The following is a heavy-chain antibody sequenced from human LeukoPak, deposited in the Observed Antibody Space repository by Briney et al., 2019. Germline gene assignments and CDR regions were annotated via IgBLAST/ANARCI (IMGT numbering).Heavy chain of an antibody. CDR2: IYFSGST. Sequence: PSETLSLTCTVSGGSISSYYWSWIRQPPGKGLEWIGSIYFSGSTYYNPSLKSRVTISVDTSKSQFFLKLTSVTAADTAVYYCARLYYYHGMDVWGQGTTVTVSS. V-gene: IGHV4-59*08. CDR1: GGSISSYY. J-gene: IGHJ6*02. CDR3: ARLYYYHGMDV.